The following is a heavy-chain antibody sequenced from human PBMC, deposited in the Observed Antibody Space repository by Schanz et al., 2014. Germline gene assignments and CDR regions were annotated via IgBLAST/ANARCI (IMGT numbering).Heavy chain of an antibody. Sequence: DVQLLESGGGLVQPGGSLRLSCAASGFTFNSYAMTWVRQAPGKGLEWVSSISHSGGSKYYADSVKGRFTISRDNSENTLYLQMNSLSADDTAVFYCAKGMGYCSGGTCYDYYYLDVWGKGTTVTVSS. CDR1: GFTFNSYA. J-gene: IGHJ6*03. D-gene: IGHD2-15*01. V-gene: IGHV3-23*01. CDR2: ISHSGGSK. CDR3: AKGMGYCSGGTCYDYYYLDV.